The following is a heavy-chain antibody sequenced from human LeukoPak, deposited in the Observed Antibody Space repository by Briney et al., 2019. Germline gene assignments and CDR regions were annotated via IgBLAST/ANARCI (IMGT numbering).Heavy chain of an antibody. V-gene: IGHV4-59*01. CDR2: IYYTGST. D-gene: IGHD2-15*01. CDR1: GGSISTYY. Sequence: SETLSLTCTVSGGSISTYYWSWVRQPPGKGLEWIGYIYYTGSTNYNPSFKGRVTMSVDRSKNQFSLRLNSVTAADTAVYYCAREGYCSCGSCHRTFDYWGRGTLVTGSS. CDR3: AREGYCSCGSCHRTFDY. J-gene: IGHJ4*02.